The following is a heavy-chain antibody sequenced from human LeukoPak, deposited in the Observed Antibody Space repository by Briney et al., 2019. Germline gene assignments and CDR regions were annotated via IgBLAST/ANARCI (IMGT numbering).Heavy chain of an antibody. D-gene: IGHD7-27*01. V-gene: IGHV3-7*01. J-gene: IGHJ6*03. CDR2: IKQDGSEK. Sequence: QSGGSLRLSCAASGFTFSSYWMSWVRQAPGKGLEWVANIKQDGSEKYYVDSVKGRFTISRDNAKNSLYLQMNSLRAEDTAVYYCARARRLGYYYYMDVWGKGTTVTVSS. CDR3: ARARRLGYYYYMDV. CDR1: GFTFSSYW.